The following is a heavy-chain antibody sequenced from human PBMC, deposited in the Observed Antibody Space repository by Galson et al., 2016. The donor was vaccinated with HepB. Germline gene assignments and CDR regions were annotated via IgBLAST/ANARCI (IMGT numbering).Heavy chain of an antibody. CDR3: AKVAPPYDNSGYYYFDH. Sequence: SLRLSCAASGFTYDTYALSWVRQAPGKGLEWVSSISRTGEYTYYADSVRGRFVVSRDNSKNTLYLEVDSLRAEDAALYYCAKVAPPYDNSGYYYFDHRGQGTLVTVSS. J-gene: IGHJ4*02. CDR1: GFTYDTYA. V-gene: IGHV3-23*01. D-gene: IGHD3-22*01. CDR2: ISRTGEYT.